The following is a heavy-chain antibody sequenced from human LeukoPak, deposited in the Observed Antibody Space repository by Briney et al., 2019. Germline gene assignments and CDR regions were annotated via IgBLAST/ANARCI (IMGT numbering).Heavy chain of an antibody. Sequence: GGSLRLSCVVSGSGLRFSDYNMNWVRQAPGKGLEWISYIGRDSGTLYADSVRGRFTIARDNSKNSLFLRMNGLRAEDTAVYYCAKDFLEMATIFLVDYWGQGTLVTVSS. J-gene: IGHJ4*02. D-gene: IGHD5-24*01. V-gene: IGHV3-48*04. CDR2: IGRDSGT. CDR3: AKDFLEMATIFLVDY. CDR1: GSGLRFSDYN.